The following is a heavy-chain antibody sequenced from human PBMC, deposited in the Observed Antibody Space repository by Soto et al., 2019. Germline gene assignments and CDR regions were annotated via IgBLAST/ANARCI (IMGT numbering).Heavy chain of an antibody. CDR3: VRDTMRASAAASLDY. D-gene: IGHD2-2*01. CDR1: GFAFSTYE. CDR2: ISVSGNII. Sequence: GGSLRLSCAASGFAFSTYEFNWVRQAPGRGLEWISYISVSGNIIKYAESVKGRFTISRDNAENSLHLHMGNLRVDDTALYFCVRDTMRASAAASLDYWGQGTQVTVSS. J-gene: IGHJ4*02. V-gene: IGHV3-48*03.